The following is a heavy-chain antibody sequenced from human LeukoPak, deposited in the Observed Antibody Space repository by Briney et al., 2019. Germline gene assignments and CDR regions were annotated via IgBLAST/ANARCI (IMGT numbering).Heavy chain of an antibody. D-gene: IGHD4-23*01. CDR3: AKGYFSGNAAYYFYYLDV. V-gene: IGHV3-23*01. J-gene: IGHJ6*03. CDR1: GFTFSNYA. Sequence: GGSLRLSCAASGFTFSNYAMNWVRQAPGKGLEWVSGVSGSGTYTFYTDSVKGRFTISRDNSKNTVFLQMNSLRAGDTAVYYRAKGYFSGNAAYYFYYLDVWGKGTTVTLSS. CDR2: VSGSGTYT.